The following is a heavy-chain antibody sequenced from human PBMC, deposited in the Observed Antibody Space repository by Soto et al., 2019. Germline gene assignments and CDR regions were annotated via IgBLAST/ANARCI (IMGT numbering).Heavy chain of an antibody. CDR2: ISAYNGNT. CDR1: GGTFSNYA. J-gene: IGHJ4*02. CDR3: ARGNHFDY. D-gene: IGHD1-1*01. Sequence: GASVKASCKASGGTFSNYAISWLRQAPGQGLEWMGWISAYNGNTNYAQKLQGRVTMTTDTSTSTAYMELRSLRSDDTAVYYCARGNHFDYWGQGTLVTVSS. V-gene: IGHV1-18*01.